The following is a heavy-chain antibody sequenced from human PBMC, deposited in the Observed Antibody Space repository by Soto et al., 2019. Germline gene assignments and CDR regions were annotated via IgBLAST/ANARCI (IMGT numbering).Heavy chain of an antibody. J-gene: IGHJ3*01. CDR2: ISHSGTS. Sequence: QVQLQESGPGLVKPSGTLSLTCAVSGGSISSSHWWTWVRQSPGKGLESIGEISHSGTSNSNPALKRRVTLSVDRSKNHFSLTLTSVTAADTAVYYCARVVLSIARGAFDAWGQGTPVIVSS. D-gene: IGHD6-13*01. V-gene: IGHV4-4*02. CDR1: GGSISSSHW. CDR3: ARVVLSIARGAFDA.